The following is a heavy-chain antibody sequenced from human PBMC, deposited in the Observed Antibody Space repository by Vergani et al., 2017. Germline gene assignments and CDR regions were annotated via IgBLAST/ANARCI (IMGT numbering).Heavy chain of an antibody. CDR1: GGTFSSYA. V-gene: IGHV1-69*01. Sequence: QVQLVQSGAEVKKPGSSVKVSCKASGGTFSSYAISWVRQAPGQGLEWMGGIIPIFGTANYAQKFQGRVTITADESTSTAYMELSSLRSEDTAVYYCARERVLKSSHYYYYYGMDVWGQGTTVTVSS. D-gene: IGHD1-1*01. J-gene: IGHJ6*02. CDR2: IIPIFGTA. CDR3: ARERVLKSSHYYYYYGMDV.